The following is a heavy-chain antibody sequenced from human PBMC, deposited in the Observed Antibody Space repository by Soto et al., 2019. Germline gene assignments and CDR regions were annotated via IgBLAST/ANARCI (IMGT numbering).Heavy chain of an antibody. D-gene: IGHD2-2*02. J-gene: IGHJ6*02. CDR3: ARYLTEGYCTITGCYTRPLYGMDV. Sequence: ASVKVSCKASGYTFSGYYIHWLRQTPGQGLEWMGWINPNSGGTNYAQKFQGRVTVTRDTPTSTVYMELSRLTSDDTAVYYCARYLTEGYCTITGCYTRPLYGMDVWGQGTTVTVSS. CDR2: INPNSGGT. CDR1: GYTFSGYY. V-gene: IGHV1-2*02.